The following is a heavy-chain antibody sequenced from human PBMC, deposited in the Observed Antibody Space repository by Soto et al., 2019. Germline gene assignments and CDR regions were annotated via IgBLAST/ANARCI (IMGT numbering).Heavy chain of an antibody. CDR3: AKDLRPDGVGDFDY. CDR1: GFTFSSYT. D-gene: IGHD3-10*01. J-gene: IGHJ4*02. CDR2: INSGGRT. V-gene: IGHV3-23*01. Sequence: EVQLLESGGGLVQPGGSLRLSCAASGFTFSSYTMNWVRQAPGKGLEWVSGINSGGRTYYADSVKGRFTISRDDSKNTLYLKIISLRAEDTAVYYCAKDLRPDGVGDFDYWGQGTLVTVSS.